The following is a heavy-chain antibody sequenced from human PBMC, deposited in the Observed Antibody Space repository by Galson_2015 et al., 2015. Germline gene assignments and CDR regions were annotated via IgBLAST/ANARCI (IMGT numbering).Heavy chain of an antibody. V-gene: IGHV3-23*01. J-gene: IGHJ4*02. CDR1: GFTFSSYA. CDR3: AKGGGQHSGSALTPGKG. D-gene: IGHD3-3*02. CDR2: ISGSGGST. Sequence: SLRLSCAASGFTFSSYAMSWVRQAPGKGLEWVSAISGSGGSTYYADSVKGRFTISRDNSKNTLYLQMNSLRAEDTAVYYCAKGGGQHSGSALTPGKGWGQGTLVTVSS.